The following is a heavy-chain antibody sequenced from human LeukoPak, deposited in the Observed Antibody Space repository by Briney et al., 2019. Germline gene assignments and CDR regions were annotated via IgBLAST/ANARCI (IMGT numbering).Heavy chain of an antibody. CDR3: ASETYYYDSSGAGPGEFDY. CDR1: GFTFSSYS. V-gene: IGHV3-21*01. CDR2: ISSSSSYI. D-gene: IGHD3-22*01. Sequence: GGSLRLSCAASGFTFSSYSMNWVRQAPGKGLEWVSSISSSSSYIYYADSVKGRFTISRDNAKNSLYLQMNSLRAEDTAVYYCASETYYYDSSGAGPGEFDYWGQGTLVTVSS. J-gene: IGHJ4*02.